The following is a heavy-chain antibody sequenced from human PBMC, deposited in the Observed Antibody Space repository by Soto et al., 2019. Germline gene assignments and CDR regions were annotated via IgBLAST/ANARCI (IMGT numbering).Heavy chain of an antibody. CDR1: GFTFNTYG. J-gene: IGHJ4*02. CDR2: IYYDGRNK. D-gene: IGHD1-26*01. CDR3: ARDLGELWPSVGGY. Sequence: QVQLVESGGGVVQPGRSLRLSCAASGFTFNTYGMHWVRQGPGKGLEWVAVIYYDGRNKYYADSVKGRFTISRDNSKNTLNLQMNSLRVEYTAVYYCARDLGELWPSVGGYWGQGTLVTVAS. V-gene: IGHV3-33*01.